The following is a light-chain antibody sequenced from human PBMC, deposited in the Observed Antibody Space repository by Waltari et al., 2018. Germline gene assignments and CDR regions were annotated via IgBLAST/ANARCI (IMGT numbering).Light chain of an antibody. CDR1: SSDVGGYNY. CDR2: DVS. J-gene: IGLJ1*01. V-gene: IGLV2-14*03. Sequence: QSALTQPASVSGSLGQSITISCTGTSSDVGGYNYVSWYQQHPGKAPNPVIYDVSNRPSGVSNRFSGSKSGNTASLTISGLQAEDEADYYCSSYTISTTRYVFGTGTKVTVL. CDR3: SSYTISTTRYV.